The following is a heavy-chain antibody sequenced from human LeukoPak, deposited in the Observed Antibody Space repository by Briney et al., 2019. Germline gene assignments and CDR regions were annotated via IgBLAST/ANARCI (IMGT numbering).Heavy chain of an antibody. CDR1: GFTFSSYE. D-gene: IGHD4-23*01. J-gene: IGHJ4*02. Sequence: GGSLRLSCAASGFTFSSYEMNWVRQAPGKGLEWVSYISSSGNTIYHADSVKGRFTISRDNAKNSLYLQMNSLRAEDTAVYYCARALWRTVVTAFGYWGQGALVTVSS. CDR2: ISSSGNTI. V-gene: IGHV3-48*03. CDR3: ARALWRTVVTAFGY.